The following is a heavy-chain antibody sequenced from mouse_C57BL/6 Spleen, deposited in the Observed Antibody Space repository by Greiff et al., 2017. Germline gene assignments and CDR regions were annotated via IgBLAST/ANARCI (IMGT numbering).Heavy chain of an antibody. V-gene: IGHV1-63*01. CDR3: ARWGDYFDY. Sequence: VQLQQSGAELVRPGTSVKMSCKASGFTFTNYWLGWAKQRPGHGLEWIGDIYPGGGYTNYTEKFKGKATLPADKSSSTAYMQFSSLTSEDAAVYYCARWGDYFDYWGQGTTLTVSS. CDR2: IYPGGGYT. J-gene: IGHJ2*01. CDR1: GFTFTNYW.